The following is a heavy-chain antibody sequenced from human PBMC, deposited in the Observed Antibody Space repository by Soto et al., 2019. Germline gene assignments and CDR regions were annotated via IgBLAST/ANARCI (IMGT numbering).Heavy chain of an antibody. Sequence: SETLSLTCNVSGGSIRSYYWNWIRQPPGKTLEWIGDVYYSGSANYNPSLKSRVTISVDMSKNQFSLKLNSVTAADTAVYYCARGSMVRGPTPFDYWGQGTVGKSPQ. CDR3: ARGSMVRGPTPFDY. V-gene: IGHV4-59*01. CDR1: GGSIRSYY. J-gene: IGHJ4*02. D-gene: IGHD3-10*01. CDR2: VYYSGSA.